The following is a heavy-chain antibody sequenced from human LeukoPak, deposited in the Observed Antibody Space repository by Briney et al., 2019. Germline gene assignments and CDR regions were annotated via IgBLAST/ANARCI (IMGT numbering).Heavy chain of an antibody. J-gene: IGHJ4*02. V-gene: IGHV3-23*01. Sequence: GGSLKLSCAASGFTFSNYALSWVRQAPGKGLEWDSTISASGGATYYADSVKGRFTISRDNSRNTLYLQMNSLRAEDTAVYYCANTNDRDGDFNGDYWGQGTLVTVSA. D-gene: IGHD1-1*01. CDR1: GFTFSNYA. CDR2: ISASGGAT. CDR3: ANTNDRDGDFNGDY.